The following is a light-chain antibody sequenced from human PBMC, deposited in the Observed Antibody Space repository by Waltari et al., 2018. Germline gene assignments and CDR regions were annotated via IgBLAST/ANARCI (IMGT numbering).Light chain of an antibody. V-gene: IGLV2-14*03. Sequence: QSALTQPASVSGSPGQSLTIPCTGTSSDVGGYNYVSWYQQYPGKAPKLMIFDVSSRPSGVSHRFSGSKSDNTASLTISGLQAEDEADYYCSSYTDISTLVVFGGGTKLTVL. CDR2: DVS. CDR1: SSDVGGYNY. J-gene: IGLJ2*01. CDR3: SSYTDISTLVV.